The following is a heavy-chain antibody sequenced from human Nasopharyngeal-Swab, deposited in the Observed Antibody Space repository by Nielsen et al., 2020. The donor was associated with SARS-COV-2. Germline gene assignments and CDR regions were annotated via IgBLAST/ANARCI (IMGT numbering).Heavy chain of an antibody. CDR2: IYYSGDT. CDR1: GDSISNYY. Sequence: SETLSLTCTVSGDSISNYYWSWIRQPPGKGLEWLEYIYYSGDTNYNPSFKSRVAISIDTSKNQFSLELSSVTAADTAIYYCARRYNSGWYGWFDPWGQGTPVTVSS. D-gene: IGHD6-19*01. CDR3: ARRYNSGWYGWFDP. V-gene: IGHV4-59*08. J-gene: IGHJ5*02.